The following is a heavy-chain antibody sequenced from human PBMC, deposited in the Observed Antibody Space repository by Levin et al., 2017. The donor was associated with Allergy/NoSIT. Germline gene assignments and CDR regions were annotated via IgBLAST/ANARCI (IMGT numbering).Heavy chain of an antibody. V-gene: IGHV3-23*01. D-gene: IGHD3-22*01. CDR3: ANRQDSGGIHDTSGHNLC. J-gene: IGHJ4*02. CDR1: GFTFSSYD. CDR2: ISAGGDTT. Sequence: GGSLRLSCAAFGFTFSSYDMTWVRQAPGKGLEWVSAISAGGDTTYYAESVRGRFTISRDNSKFTVYLQMNSLRAEDTAVYYCANRQDSGGIHDTSGHNLCWGRGTLVTVSS.